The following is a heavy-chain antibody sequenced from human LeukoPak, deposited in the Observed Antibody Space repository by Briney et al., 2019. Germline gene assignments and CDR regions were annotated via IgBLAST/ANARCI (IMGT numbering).Heavy chain of an antibody. CDR3: AGNSSGWYDYSYQYKDV. Sequence: SETLSLTCTVSGGSISSYYWNRTRQPPGKGLEWIGSIYNYNPSLKSRVTISVDTSKNQFYLKLSAVTAADTAIYYCAGNSSGWYDYSYQYKDVWGKGTTVTVSS. V-gene: IGHV4-59*01. J-gene: IGHJ6*03. D-gene: IGHD6-19*01. CDR2: IY. CDR1: GGSISSYY.